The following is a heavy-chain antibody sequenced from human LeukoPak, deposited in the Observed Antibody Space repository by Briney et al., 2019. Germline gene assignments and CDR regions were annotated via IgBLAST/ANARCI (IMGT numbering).Heavy chain of an antibody. CDR3: ARNFMTTVTTQNWFDP. CDR2: ISSSSSYI. CDR1: GFTFSSYS. Sequence: GGPLRLSCAASGFTFSSYSMNWVRQAPGKGLEWVSSISSSSSYIYYADSVKGRFTISRDNAKNSLYLQMNSLRAEDTAVYYCARNFMTTVTTQNWFDPWGQGTLVTVSS. D-gene: IGHD4-17*01. V-gene: IGHV3-21*01. J-gene: IGHJ5*02.